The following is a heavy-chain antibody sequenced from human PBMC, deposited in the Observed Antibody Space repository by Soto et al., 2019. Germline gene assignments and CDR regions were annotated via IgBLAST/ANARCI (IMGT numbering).Heavy chain of an antibody. Sequence: GASVKVSCKASGYIFTNYAIHWVRQGPGQRLEWVGCINAGSGNTKYSQKFRGRVTITWDTSASTAYMDLSSLKSEDTAVYYCARALDTLATFGLDVWGQGTTVTVSS. CDR3: ARALDTLATFGLDV. CDR2: INAGSGNT. CDR1: GYIFTNYA. D-gene: IGHD5-12*01. V-gene: IGHV1-3*01. J-gene: IGHJ6*02.